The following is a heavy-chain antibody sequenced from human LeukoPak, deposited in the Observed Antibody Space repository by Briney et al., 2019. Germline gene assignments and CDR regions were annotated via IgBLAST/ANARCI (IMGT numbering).Heavy chain of an antibody. V-gene: IGHV3-30*02. Sequence: GGSLRLSCAASGFTFSSYGMHWVRQAPGKGLEWVAFIRYDGSNKYYADSVKGRFTISRDNAKNSLYLQMNSLRAEDTAVYYCARDSLFYGSGSHDYWGQGTLVTVSS. D-gene: IGHD3-10*01. CDR1: GFTFSSYG. CDR2: IRYDGSNK. CDR3: ARDSLFYGSGSHDY. J-gene: IGHJ4*02.